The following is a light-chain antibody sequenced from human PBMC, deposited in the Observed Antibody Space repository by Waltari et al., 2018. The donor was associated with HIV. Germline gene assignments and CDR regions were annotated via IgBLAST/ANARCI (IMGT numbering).Light chain of an antibody. J-gene: IGKJ5*01. Sequence: EIVLTQSPATLSLSPGDSATLSCRASQRVGSYLAWYQQKPGQAPRLLIFDTSDTATGIPARFSGTGSGTDFTRTISSLEPEDFAVYYCQHRYNWPRVTFGQGTRLEIK. CDR2: DTS. CDR3: QHRYNWPRVT. V-gene: IGKV3-11*01. CDR1: QRVGSY.